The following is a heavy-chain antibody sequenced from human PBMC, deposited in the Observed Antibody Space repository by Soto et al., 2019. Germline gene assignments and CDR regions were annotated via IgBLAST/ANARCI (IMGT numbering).Heavy chain of an antibody. CDR2: ISGSGGTT. J-gene: IGHJ4*02. D-gene: IGHD6-6*01. CDR3: AKALLPYSTSSGPLDS. CDR1: GFTFSSYA. V-gene: IGHV3-23*01. Sequence: GGSLRLSCAASGFTFSSYAMSWVRQAPGKGLEWVSAISGSGGTTFYADSVKGRFTISRDNSKNTVYLQMNSLRAEDTAVYYCAKALLPYSTSSGPLDSWGQGTLVTVSS.